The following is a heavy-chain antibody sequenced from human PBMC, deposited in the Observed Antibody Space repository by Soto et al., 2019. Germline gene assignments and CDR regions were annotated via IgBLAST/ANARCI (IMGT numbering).Heavy chain of an antibody. CDR1: GGSLTNYF. D-gene: IGHD2-21*02. CDR2: IRYSGKT. Sequence: QLQLQESGPGLVEPSETLSLTCTVSGGSLTNYFWTWIRQSPGKGLEWIAYIRYSGKTGYNPSLKSRVTISLDTTKNQFSLKLTSVTAADTAIYYCARFQYTVVTPFDLWGQGTMVIVSS. CDR3: ARFQYTVVTPFDL. V-gene: IGHV4-59*01. J-gene: IGHJ3*01.